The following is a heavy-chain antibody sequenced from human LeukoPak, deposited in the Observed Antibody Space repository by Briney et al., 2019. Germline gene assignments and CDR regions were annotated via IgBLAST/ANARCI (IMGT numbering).Heavy chain of an antibody. Sequence: GGSLRLSCAASGFTFSTYAMHWVRQAPGKGLEWVAVISYDGNKKYYADSVKGRLTISRDNSKNTLFLQMNSLRTEDTALYYCARDNYGFDYWGQGTLVTVSS. J-gene: IGHJ4*02. V-gene: IGHV3-30-3*01. CDR2: ISYDGNKK. CDR1: GFTFSTYA. CDR3: ARDNYGFDY. D-gene: IGHD3-10*01.